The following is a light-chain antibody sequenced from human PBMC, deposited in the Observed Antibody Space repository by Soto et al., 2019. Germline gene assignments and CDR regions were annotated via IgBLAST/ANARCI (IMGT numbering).Light chain of an antibody. J-gene: IGKJ1*01. CDR2: WAS. CDR3: QQYYSTPQT. V-gene: IGKV4-1*01. CDR1: QSVLYSSNNKNY. Sequence: DIVMTQSPDSLAVSLGERATINCKSSQSVLYSSNNKNYLAWYQQKPGQPPKLLLYWASTRESGVPDRFSGSGSETDFTLTISSLQAEDVAVYYCQQYYSTPQTFGQGTKVEI.